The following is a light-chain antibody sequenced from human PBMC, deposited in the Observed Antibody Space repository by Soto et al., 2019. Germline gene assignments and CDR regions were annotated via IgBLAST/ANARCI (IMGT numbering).Light chain of an antibody. J-gene: IGLJ2*01. CDR1: SSDVGGHNG. V-gene: IGLV2-14*03. CDR2: DVS. Sequence: QSALTQPASVSGSPGQSITFSCTGTSSDVGGHNGVSWYQQYPGKAPQLIIYDVSNRPSGVSNRFSGSKSGNTASLTISGLQADDEADYYRCSYTGVSTIFGGGTQLTVL. CDR3: CSYTGVSTI.